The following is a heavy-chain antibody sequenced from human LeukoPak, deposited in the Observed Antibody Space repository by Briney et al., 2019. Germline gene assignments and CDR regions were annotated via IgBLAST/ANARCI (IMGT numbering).Heavy chain of an antibody. Sequence: PGRSLRLSCAASEFTFSSYGMHWVRQAPGKGLEWVAVISYDGSNKYYADSVKGRFTISRDNSKNTLYLQMNSLRAEDTAVYYCAKDRGYSNYYGMDVWGQGTTVTVSS. CDR3: AKDRGYSNYYGMDV. J-gene: IGHJ6*02. D-gene: IGHD4-11*01. V-gene: IGHV3-30*18. CDR2: ISYDGSNK. CDR1: EFTFSSYG.